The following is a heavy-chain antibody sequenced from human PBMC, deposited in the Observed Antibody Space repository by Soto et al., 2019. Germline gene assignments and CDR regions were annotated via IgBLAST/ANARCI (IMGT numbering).Heavy chain of an antibody. CDR1: GFTVSNNY. J-gene: IGHJ4*02. Sequence: GGSLRLSCAASGFTVSNNYMSWVRQVPGKGLEWVSLIYSGGSTYYADSVKGRFTISRDSSKNTLYLQMNSLRAEDTAMYYCAAYSHKGYWGQGTLVTVSS. D-gene: IGHD3-16*01. CDR2: IYSGGST. V-gene: IGHV3-66*01. CDR3: AAYSHKGY.